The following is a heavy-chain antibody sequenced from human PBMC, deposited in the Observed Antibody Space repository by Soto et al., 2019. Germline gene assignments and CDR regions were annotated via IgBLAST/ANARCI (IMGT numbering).Heavy chain of an antibody. Sequence: ASVKVSCKASGYTFTSYGISWVRQAPGQGLEWMGWISAYNGNTNYAQKLQGRVTMTTDTSTSTAYMELRSLRSDDTAVYYCAGGDYYDSSGYPPDAFDIWDQGTMVTVSS. CDR3: AGGDYYDSSGYPPDAFDI. D-gene: IGHD3-22*01. CDR1: GYTFTSYG. V-gene: IGHV1-18*01. CDR2: ISAYNGNT. J-gene: IGHJ3*02.